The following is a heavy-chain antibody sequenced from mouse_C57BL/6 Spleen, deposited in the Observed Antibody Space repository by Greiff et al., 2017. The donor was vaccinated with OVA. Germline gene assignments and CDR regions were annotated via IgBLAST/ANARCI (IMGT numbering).Heavy chain of an antibody. J-gene: IGHJ2*01. V-gene: IGHV5-6*01. CDR3: ARQERMVTDFDY. D-gene: IGHD2-2*01. Sequence: DVHLVESGGDLVTPGGSLHLSCAASGFTFSSYGMSWVRQTPDKRLAWVATISSGGSYTYYPDSVKGRFTISRDNAKNTLYLQMSSLKSEDTALDYCARQERMVTDFDYWGQGTTLTVSS. CDR1: GFTFSSYG. CDR2: ISSGGSYT.